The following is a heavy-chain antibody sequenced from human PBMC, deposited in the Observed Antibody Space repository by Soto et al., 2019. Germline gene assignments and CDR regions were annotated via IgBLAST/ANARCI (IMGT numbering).Heavy chain of an antibody. V-gene: IGHV3-9*01. CDR2: ISWNSGNI. J-gene: IGHJ3*02. CDR3: AKGRGGTTPAMSAFDI. D-gene: IGHD2-2*01. CDR1: GFTFADYA. Sequence: PGGSLRLSCEASGFTFADYAMPWVRQGSGKGLEWVSGISWNSGNIGYVDSVKGRFTISRDNAKNSLHLQMNNLRDEDTALYYCAKGRGGTTPAMSAFDI.